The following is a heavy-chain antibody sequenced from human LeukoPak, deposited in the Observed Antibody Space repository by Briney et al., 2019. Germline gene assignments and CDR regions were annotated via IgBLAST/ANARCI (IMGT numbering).Heavy chain of an antibody. CDR3: ARLHYYYYMDV. CDR1: GASISSSY. V-gene: IGHV4-4*09. CDR2: IYTSGST. Sequence: SETLSLTCSVSGASISSSYWSWIRQSPGKGLEWIGYIYTSGSTDYKPSLKSLVTISKDTSKNQSSLKLRSVTAADTAVYYCARLHYYYYMDVWGRGTTVTVSS. J-gene: IGHJ6*03.